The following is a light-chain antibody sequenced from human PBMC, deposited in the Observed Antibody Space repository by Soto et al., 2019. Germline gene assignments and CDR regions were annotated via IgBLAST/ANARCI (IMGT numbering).Light chain of an antibody. Sequence: EIVLTQSPGTLSLSPGERGTLSCRASQSVSISYLAWYQQKPGQAPRLLIYDASSRATGIPDRFSGSGSGTDFTLTISRLEPEDFPVYYCQQYGSSLYTFGQGTKLEIK. CDR1: QSVSISY. J-gene: IGKJ2*01. CDR3: QQYGSSLYT. V-gene: IGKV3-20*01. CDR2: DAS.